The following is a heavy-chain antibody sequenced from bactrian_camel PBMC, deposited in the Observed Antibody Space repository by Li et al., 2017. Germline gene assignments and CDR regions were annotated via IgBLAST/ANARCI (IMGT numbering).Heavy chain of an antibody. Sequence: HVQLVESGGGSVQAGGSLRLSCTASTYGRNCMGWFRQTPGKGLEWVSAINSGGEPTLYADSVKGRFTISRDNDKNTLYLQMNSLKSEDTALYYCTTAEGSGTFLSRYWGQGTQVTVS. D-gene: IGHD2*01. J-gene: IGHJ4*01. V-gene: IGHV3S1*01. CDR1: TYGRNC. CDR2: INSGGEPT. CDR3: TTAEGSGTFLSRY.